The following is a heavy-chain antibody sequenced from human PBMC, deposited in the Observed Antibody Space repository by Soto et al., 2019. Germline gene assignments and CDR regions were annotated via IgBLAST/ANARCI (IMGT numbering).Heavy chain of an antibody. J-gene: IGHJ6*02. CDR2: ISTYNSNT. D-gene: IGHD2-15*01. CDR1: HYSFARYG. CDR3: AREGYCSSGSCALYSHDFFGMDV. V-gene: IGHV1-18*01. Sequence: ASVKVSCKASHYSFARYGISWVRQAPGQGLEWMGWISTYNSNTKYAQKFQGRVTMTTDTPTSTAYMNLRSLTSDDTAVYYCAREGYCSSGSCALYSHDFFGMDVWGQGTTVTVS.